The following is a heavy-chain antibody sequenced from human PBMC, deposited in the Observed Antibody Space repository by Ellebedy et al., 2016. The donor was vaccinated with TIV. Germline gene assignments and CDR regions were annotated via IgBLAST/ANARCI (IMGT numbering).Heavy chain of an antibody. CDR2: ISGSGGST. CDR3: AKNPYGDWYFDL. Sequence: GGSLRLXXAASGFTFSSYAMSWVRQAPGKGLEWVSAISGSGGSTYYADSVKGRFTISRDNSKNTLYLQMNSLRAEDTAVYYCAKNPYGDWYFDLWGRGTLVTVSS. D-gene: IGHD3-10*01. V-gene: IGHV3-23*01. CDR1: GFTFSSYA. J-gene: IGHJ2*01.